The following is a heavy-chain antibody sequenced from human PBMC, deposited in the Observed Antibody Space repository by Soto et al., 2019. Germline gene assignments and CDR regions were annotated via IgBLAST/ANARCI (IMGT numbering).Heavy chain of an antibody. Sequence: AASGKVSCRVSGYSLTELSMHWVRQAPGKGHEWMGGFDPEDGETSYAQKCKDRVTMTEHTSTDRAYMELSSRRSKDTAEYYCTTDVAPPGQFRCLFEIWRQRTMVTVSS. J-gene: IGHJ3*02. V-gene: IGHV1-24*01. CDR2: FDPEDGET. D-gene: IGHD6-19*01. CDR1: GYSLTELS. CDR3: TTDVAPPGQFRCLFEI.